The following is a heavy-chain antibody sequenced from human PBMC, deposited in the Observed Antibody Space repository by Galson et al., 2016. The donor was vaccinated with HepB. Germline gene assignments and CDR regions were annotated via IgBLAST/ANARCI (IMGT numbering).Heavy chain of an antibody. CDR3: AREQSTAALAMDV. D-gene: IGHD6-6*01. CDR2: IWYDGSNN. V-gene: IGHV3-33*01. Sequence: SLRLSCAASGFTFGSYGMHWVRQAPGRGLEWVALIWYDGSNNYYADSVKGRFTISRDNSKNTLYLQMNSLRAEDTAVYYCAREQSTAALAMDVWGKGTTVTVSS. CDR1: GFTFGSYG. J-gene: IGHJ6*04.